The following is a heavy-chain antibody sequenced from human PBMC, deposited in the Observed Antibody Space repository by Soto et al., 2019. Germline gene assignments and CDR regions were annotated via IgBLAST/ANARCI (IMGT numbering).Heavy chain of an antibody. CDR2: ISPYNGNT. CDR3: ARESQQWYQGNYFDS. J-gene: IGHJ4*02. V-gene: IGHV1-18*01. D-gene: IGHD6-19*01. Sequence: QVQLVQSGAEVKKPGASVKVSCKASGYSFSNYVINWVRQAPGQGPEWMGWISPYNGNTNYAQKLQGRVTMTTDTSTTTTYLELTSLTSDDTAVYYWARESQQWYQGNYFDSWGQGTLVTVSS. CDR1: GYSFSNYV.